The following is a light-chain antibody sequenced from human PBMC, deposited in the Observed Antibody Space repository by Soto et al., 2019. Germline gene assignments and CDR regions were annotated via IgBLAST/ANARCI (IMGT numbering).Light chain of an antibody. V-gene: IGKV3-15*01. J-gene: IGKJ5*01. Sequence: EVVLTQSPATLSVSPGERATLSCRASQSVSIKLAWYQQKPGQAPRLLIYDTSTRATGIPARFSGSGSGTEFTLTISSLQSEDFAVYYCQQYNKWPPITFCQGTRLEIK. CDR1: QSVSIK. CDR2: DTS. CDR3: QQYNKWPPIT.